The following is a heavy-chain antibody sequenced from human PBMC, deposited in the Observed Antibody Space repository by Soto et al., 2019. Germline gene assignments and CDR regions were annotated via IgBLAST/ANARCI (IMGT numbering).Heavy chain of an antibody. V-gene: IGHV3-7*03. Sequence: PGGSLRLSCAASGFTFSSYWMSWVRQAPGKGLEWVANIKQDGSEKYYVDSVKGRFTISRDNAKNSLYLQMNSLRAEDTAVYYCARGGASSYDRGPGLFDPWGQGTLVTVSS. J-gene: IGHJ5*02. CDR2: IKQDGSEK. CDR1: GFTFSSYW. CDR3: ARGGASSYDRGPGLFDP. D-gene: IGHD3-22*01.